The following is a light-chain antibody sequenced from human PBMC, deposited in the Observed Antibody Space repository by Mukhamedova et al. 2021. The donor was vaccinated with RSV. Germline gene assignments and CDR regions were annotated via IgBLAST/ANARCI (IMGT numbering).Light chain of an antibody. CDR2: GAS. CDR3: QQANTFTRT. V-gene: IGKV1-12*01. J-gene: IGKJ1*01. Sequence: WYQRRVHGKAPRLLIYGASILQDGVPSRFSGSGSGTDFTLTLSSLQPEDFATYFCQQANTFTRTFGQGTKVEI.